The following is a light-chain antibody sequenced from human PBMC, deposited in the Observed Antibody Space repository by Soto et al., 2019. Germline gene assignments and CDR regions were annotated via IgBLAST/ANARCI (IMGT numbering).Light chain of an antibody. CDR3: CSYAGSSGLV. J-gene: IGLJ1*01. CDR1: SSDIGSYNV. Sequence: QSVLTQPASVSGSPGQSITISCTGTSSDIGSYNVVSWYQQHPGKAPKLMIYEASERPSGVSNRFSGSKSGNTASLTISGLQAEDEADYYCCSYAGSSGLVFGTGTKVTVL. V-gene: IGLV2-23*01. CDR2: EAS.